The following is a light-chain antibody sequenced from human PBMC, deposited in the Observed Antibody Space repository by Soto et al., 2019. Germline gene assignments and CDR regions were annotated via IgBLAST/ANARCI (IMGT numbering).Light chain of an antibody. CDR3: QQTYSTPYS. Sequence: DIQMTQSPSSLSASVGDRVTITCRATHSISNYLNWYQQKPGKAPNLLIYTSSRLQSGVPSRFSGSGSGTDFTLTISSLQPEDFATYYCQQTYSTPYSFGQGTKLDFK. V-gene: IGKV1-39*01. J-gene: IGKJ2*03. CDR2: TSS. CDR1: HSISNY.